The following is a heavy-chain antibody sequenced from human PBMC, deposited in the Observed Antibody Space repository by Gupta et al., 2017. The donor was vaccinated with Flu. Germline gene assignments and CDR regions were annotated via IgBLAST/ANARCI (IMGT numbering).Heavy chain of an antibody. Sequence: AMGWVRQAPGKSLEWVSSIDDTSSATYYADAVRGRFTISRDNSMNNLYLDMRRLRAEDTALYFCVQGQYWNVTDAFDVWGQGAVVTVSS. D-gene: IGHD1-1*01. CDR3: VQGQYWNVTDAFDV. J-gene: IGHJ3*01. V-gene: IGHV3-23*01. CDR2: IDDTSSAT. CDR1: A.